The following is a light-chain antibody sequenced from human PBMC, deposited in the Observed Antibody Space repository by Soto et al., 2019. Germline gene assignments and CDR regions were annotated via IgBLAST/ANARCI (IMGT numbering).Light chain of an antibody. Sequence: EIVLTQSPGTLSLSPGERATLSCRASQSVSSTYLAWYQQKPGQAPRPLIYGASSRATGIPDRFSGSGSGTDFTLTISRLEPEDFAVYYCQQYGGSPPITFGQGTRLEIK. V-gene: IGKV3-20*01. CDR1: QSVSSTY. J-gene: IGKJ5*01. CDR2: GAS. CDR3: QQYGGSPPIT.